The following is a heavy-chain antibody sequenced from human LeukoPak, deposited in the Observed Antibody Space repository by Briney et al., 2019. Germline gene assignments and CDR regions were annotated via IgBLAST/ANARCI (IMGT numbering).Heavy chain of an antibody. J-gene: IGHJ4*02. V-gene: IGHV1-18*01. Sequence: ASVTVSCKASGYTFTNYGITWVRQAPGQGLEWMGWISTNHGNTNYAQKIQGRVTMTTDTSTSTAYMELRNLRSDDTAMYYCARDQIRQGLPGYWGQGTLVTVSS. CDR1: GYTFTNYG. CDR2: ISTNHGNT. D-gene: IGHD6-19*01. CDR3: ARDQIRQGLPGY.